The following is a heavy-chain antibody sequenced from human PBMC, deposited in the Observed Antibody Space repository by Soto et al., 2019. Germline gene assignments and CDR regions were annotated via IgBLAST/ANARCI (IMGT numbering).Heavy chain of an antibody. Sequence: EVQLVESGGGLVQPGRSLRLSCAASGFTFDDYAMHWVRQAPGKGLEWVSGISWNSGSIGYADSVKGRFTISRDNAKNSLYLQMNSLRAEGTALYYCAKESGSFDIWGQGTMVTVSS. CDR3: AKESGSFDI. CDR2: ISWNSGSI. J-gene: IGHJ3*02. D-gene: IGHD1-26*01. V-gene: IGHV3-9*01. CDR1: GFTFDDYA.